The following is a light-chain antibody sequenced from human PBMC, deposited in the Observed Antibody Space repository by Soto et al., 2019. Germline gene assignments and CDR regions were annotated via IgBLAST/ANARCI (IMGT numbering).Light chain of an antibody. Sequence: QSVLTQPRSVSGSPGQSVTVSCIGASSDVGGYNSVSWYQQHPGKAPKLMIYDVSKRPSGVPDRFSGSKSGNTASLTISGLQAEDEGDYYCCSYVGGYSYVFGTGTRSPS. CDR3: CSYVGGYSYV. J-gene: IGLJ1*01. CDR2: DVS. V-gene: IGLV2-11*01. CDR1: SSDVGGYNS.